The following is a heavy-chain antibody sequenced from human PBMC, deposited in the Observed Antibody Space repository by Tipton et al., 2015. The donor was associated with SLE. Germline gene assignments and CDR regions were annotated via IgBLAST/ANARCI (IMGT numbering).Heavy chain of an antibody. D-gene: IGHD2-15*01. V-gene: IGHV4-61*01. CDR3: ARGVEVVVIAATSFDY. Sequence: LRLSCTVSGGSVSSGSYYWSWIRQPPGRGLEWIGYIYYSGSTNYKPSLKSRVTISVDTSKNQFSLKLSSVTAADTAVYYCARGVEVVVIAATSFDYWGQGTLVTVSS. CDR2: IYYSGST. CDR1: GGSVSSGSYY. J-gene: IGHJ4*02.